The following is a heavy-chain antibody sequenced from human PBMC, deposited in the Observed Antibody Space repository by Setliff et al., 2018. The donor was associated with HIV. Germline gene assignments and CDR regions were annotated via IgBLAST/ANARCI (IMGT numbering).Heavy chain of an antibody. CDR1: GGSISSHF. J-gene: IGHJ4*02. CDR2: IYYSGST. D-gene: IGHD3-16*01. V-gene: IGHV4-59*11. CDR3: ARGTLYYDYVWGTPFPFDY. Sequence: SETLSLTCTVSGGSISSHFWSWIRQPPGKGLEWIGSIYYSGSTNYNPSLKSRVTISVVTSKNQFSLKLSSVTAADTAVYYCARGTLYYDYVWGTPFPFDYWGQGTLGTVSS.